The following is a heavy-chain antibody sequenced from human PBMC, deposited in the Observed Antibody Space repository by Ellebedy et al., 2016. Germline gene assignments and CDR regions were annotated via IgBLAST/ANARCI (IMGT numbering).Heavy chain of an antibody. D-gene: IGHD3-16*01. Sequence: GGSLRLSCAASGFTFSSYSMNWVRQTPGKGLEWVSYISGSSSTIYYADSVKGRFTISRGNAKNSLYLQMNSLRDEDTAVYYCARVGAAPFDYWGQGTLVTVSS. J-gene: IGHJ4*02. CDR1: GFTFSSYS. CDR2: ISGSSSTI. CDR3: ARVGAAPFDY. V-gene: IGHV3-48*02.